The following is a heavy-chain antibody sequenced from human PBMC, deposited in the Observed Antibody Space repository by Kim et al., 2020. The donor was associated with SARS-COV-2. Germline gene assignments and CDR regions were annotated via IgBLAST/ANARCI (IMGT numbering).Heavy chain of an antibody. D-gene: IGHD6-19*01. V-gene: IGHV3-21*01. J-gene: IGHJ4*02. CDR3: ARENLWAAGTLRYFDY. CDR1: GFTFSSYS. CDR2: ISSSSSYI. Sequence: GGSLRLSCAASGFTFSSYSMNWVRQAPGKGLEWVSSISSSSSYIYYADSVKGRFTISRDNAKNSLYLQMNSLRAEDTAVYYCARENLWAAGTLRYFDYWGQGTLVTVSS.